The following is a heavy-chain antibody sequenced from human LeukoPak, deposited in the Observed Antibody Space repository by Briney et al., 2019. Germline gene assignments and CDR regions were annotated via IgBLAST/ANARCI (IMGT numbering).Heavy chain of an antibody. V-gene: IGHV1-8*01. Sequence: RASVKVSCKASGYTFTNYDINWVRQATGQGLEWMGYMKPNSGNTGYAQKFQGRVTMTRDTSISTAYMELSSLTSEDTAVYYCATELRWKDHWGQSTLVTVSS. CDR3: ATELRWKDH. CDR2: MKPNSGNT. J-gene: IGHJ4*02. D-gene: IGHD4-23*01. CDR1: GYTFTNYD.